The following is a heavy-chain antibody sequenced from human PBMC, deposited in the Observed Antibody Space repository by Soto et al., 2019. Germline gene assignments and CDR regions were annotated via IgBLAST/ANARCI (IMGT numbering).Heavy chain of an antibody. J-gene: IGHJ4*02. CDR1: GYTLTKYG. Sequence: QVQLVQSGSEVKKPGASVKVSCKASGYTLTKYGISWVRQAPVQGLEWMGWISAYNVNTNYAQNLQGRVTMNTDTSTSTAYRELRSLRSDATAVYCCARTLHCTSTSCSDYFDYWCQGALVTVST. V-gene: IGHV1-18*04. CDR3: ARTLHCTSTSCSDYFDY. D-gene: IGHD2-2*01. CDR2: ISAYNVNT.